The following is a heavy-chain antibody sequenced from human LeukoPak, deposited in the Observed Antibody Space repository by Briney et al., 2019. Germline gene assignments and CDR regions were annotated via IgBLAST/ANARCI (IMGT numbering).Heavy chain of an antibody. D-gene: IGHD6-19*01. CDR3: AKDPGKQWLVRTGHGY. CDR1: GFTFSSYA. CDR2: ISGSGGST. Sequence: GGSLRLSCAASGFTFSSYAMSWVRQAPGKGLEWVSAISGSGGSTYYADSVKGRFTISRDNSKNTLYLQMNSLRAEDTAVYYCAKDPGKQWLVRTGHGYWGQGTLVTVSS. J-gene: IGHJ4*02. V-gene: IGHV3-23*01.